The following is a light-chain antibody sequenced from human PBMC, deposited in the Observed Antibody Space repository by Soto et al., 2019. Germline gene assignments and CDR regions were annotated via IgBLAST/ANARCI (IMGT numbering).Light chain of an antibody. J-gene: IGLJ1*01. CDR3: ASYTTTETLV. CDR2: EVS. Sequence: QSVLTQPASVSGSPGQSINISCTGTSSDVADYKYVSWYQKHPGKAPKALLYEVSNRPSGVSTRFSGSKSGNTASLTISGLQAEDEADYYCASYTTTETLVFGPGTKVTVL. CDR1: SSDVADYKY. V-gene: IGLV2-14*01.